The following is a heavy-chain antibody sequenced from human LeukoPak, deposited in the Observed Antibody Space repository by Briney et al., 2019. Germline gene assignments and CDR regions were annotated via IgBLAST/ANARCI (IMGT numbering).Heavy chain of an antibody. CDR2: LSGSGENS. J-gene: IGHJ6*03. D-gene: IGHD5-18*01. CDR1: GFNLSRSA. Sequence: GGSLRFSCAASGFNLSRSAMTWVRQAPGKGLEWVSSLSGSGENSYYADSVKGRFTISRDSSKNTLFLRMNNLRAEDTAVYYCAKVRPGYSHFFYFMDVWATGTMVSVSS. V-gene: IGHV3-23*01. CDR3: AKVRPGYSHFFYFMDV.